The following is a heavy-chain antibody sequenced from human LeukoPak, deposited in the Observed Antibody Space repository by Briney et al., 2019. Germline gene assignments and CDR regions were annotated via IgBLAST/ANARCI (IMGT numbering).Heavy chain of an antibody. V-gene: IGHV4-39*01. CDR3: ARRNRAAAGVDY. CDR2: FSYSGST. Sequence: TSETLSLTCTVSGGSISSSSYYWDWIRQPPGKGLDWIGSFSYSGSTYYNPSLKSRVTISVDTSKNQFSLKLSSVTAADTAVYYCARRNRAAAGVDYWGQGTLVTVSP. CDR1: GGSISSSSYY. J-gene: IGHJ4*02. D-gene: IGHD6-13*01.